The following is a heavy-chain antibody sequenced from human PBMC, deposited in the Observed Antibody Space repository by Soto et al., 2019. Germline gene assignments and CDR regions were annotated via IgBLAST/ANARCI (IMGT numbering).Heavy chain of an antibody. CDR2: VNPDNGGT. V-gene: IGHV1-2*02. CDR3: ARDPRPPSGWLGFWEYGMDV. D-gene: IGHD3-3*01. Sequence: GASVKVSCRASGYTFTGNYIHWVRQAPGQGLEWMGWVNPDNGGTTSAEKFQGGVTMTRDTSVTTAYMELYRLTSDDTAVYYCARDPRPPSGWLGFWEYGMDVWGQGTTVTVSS. CDR1: GYTFTGNY. J-gene: IGHJ6*02.